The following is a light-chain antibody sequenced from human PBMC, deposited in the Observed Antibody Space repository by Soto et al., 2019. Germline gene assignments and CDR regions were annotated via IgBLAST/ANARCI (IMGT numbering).Light chain of an antibody. J-gene: IGKJ5*01. CDR3: QQYYSYPWT. CDR2: AAS. Sequence: AIRMTQSPSSLSASTGDRVTITCRASQGISSYLAWYQQKPGKAPKLLIYAASTLQSGVPSRFSGSGSGTDFTLTISCLQSEDFATYYCQQYYSYPWTFGQGTRLENK. CDR1: QGISSY. V-gene: IGKV1-8*01.